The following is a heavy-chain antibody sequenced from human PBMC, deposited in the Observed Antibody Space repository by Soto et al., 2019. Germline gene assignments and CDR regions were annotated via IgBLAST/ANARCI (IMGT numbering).Heavy chain of an antibody. CDR3: ASGSYYDDSSGHYPY. CDR2: IYYSGST. J-gene: IGHJ4*02. CDR1: GGSISSGDYY. D-gene: IGHD3-22*01. V-gene: IGHV4-30-4*01. Sequence: PSETLSLTCTVSGGSISSGDYYWSWIRQPPGKGLEWIGYIYYSGSTYYNPSLKSRVTISVDTSKNQFSLKLSSVTAADTAVYYCASGSYYDDSSGHYPYWGQGTLVTVSS.